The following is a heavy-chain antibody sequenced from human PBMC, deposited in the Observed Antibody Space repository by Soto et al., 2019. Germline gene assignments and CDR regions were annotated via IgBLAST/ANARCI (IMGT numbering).Heavy chain of an antibody. CDR1: GYSFTIYS. J-gene: IGHJ4*02. CDR3: ARRRLRYYDFWSGYYDY. CDR2: IYPGDSDA. V-gene: IGHV5-51*01. Sequence: GESLKIFCKGSGYSFTIYSIGWVRQMPGKGLEWMGIIYPGDSDARYSPSFQGQVTISADKSISTAYLQWSSLKASDTAMYYCARRRLRYYDFWSGYYDYWGQGTLVTVS. D-gene: IGHD3-3*01.